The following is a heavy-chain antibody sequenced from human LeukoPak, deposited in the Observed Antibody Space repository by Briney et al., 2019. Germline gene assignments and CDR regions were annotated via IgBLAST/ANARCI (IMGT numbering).Heavy chain of an antibody. D-gene: IGHD6-25*01. Sequence: PGGSLRLSCVVSEFNFGNYWMSWVRQTPGKGLEWVANIKQDGSDRYYVDSVKGRFIISRDNAKNSPYLQMNSLRDEDTAVYYCARDSAAHGGYWGQGNPVIVSS. CDR3: ARDSAAHGGY. J-gene: IGHJ4*02. V-gene: IGHV3-7*03. CDR1: EFNFGNYW. CDR2: IKQDGSDR.